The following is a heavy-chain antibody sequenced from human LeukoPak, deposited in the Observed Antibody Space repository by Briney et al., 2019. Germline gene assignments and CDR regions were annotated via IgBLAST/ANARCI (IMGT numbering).Heavy chain of an antibody. CDR3: ARDKFVAVAGIENEGHDY. CDR2: ISSSSSTI. CDR1: GFTFSSYS. J-gene: IGHJ4*02. D-gene: IGHD6-19*01. V-gene: IGHV3-48*01. Sequence: GGSLRLSCAASGFTFSSYSMNWVRQAPGKGLEWVSYISSSSSTIYYADSVKGRFTISRDNAKNSLYLQMNSLRAEDTAVYYCARDKFVAVAGIENEGHDYWGQGTLVTVSS.